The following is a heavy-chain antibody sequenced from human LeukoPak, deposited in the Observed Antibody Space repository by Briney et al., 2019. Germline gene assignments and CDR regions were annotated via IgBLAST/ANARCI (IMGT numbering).Heavy chain of an antibody. V-gene: IGHV4-34*01. CDR1: GGSFSGYY. D-gene: IGHD2-21*01. CDR2: IKHSGST. CDR3: SLIGARRHGYRQDDAFDI. Sequence: SETRSLTCAVYGGSFSGYYWSWIRQPPGKGQEWIGGIKHSGSTNYNPSLKSRVTISVDTSKNQFSLKLSSVTAADTAVYYCSLIGARRHGYRQDDAFDIWGQGTMVTVSS. J-gene: IGHJ3*02.